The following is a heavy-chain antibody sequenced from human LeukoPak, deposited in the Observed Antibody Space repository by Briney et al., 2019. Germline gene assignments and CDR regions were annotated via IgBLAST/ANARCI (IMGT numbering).Heavy chain of an antibody. J-gene: IGHJ4*02. CDR3: ARATYYYDSSGYYY. CDR2: IKQDGSEK. D-gene: IGHD3-22*01. V-gene: IGHV3-7*01. Sequence: GGSLRLSCAASGFTFSSYWMSWVRQAPGKGLEWVANIKQDGSEKYYVDSVKGRFTISRDNAKNSLYLQMNSLRAEDTAVYYCARATYYYDSSGYYYWGQGTLVTVSS. CDR1: GFTFSSYW.